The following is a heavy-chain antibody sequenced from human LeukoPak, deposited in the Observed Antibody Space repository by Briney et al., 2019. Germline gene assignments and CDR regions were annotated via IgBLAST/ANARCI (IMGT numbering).Heavy chain of an antibody. CDR1: GGSISSGGYY. V-gene: IGHV4-30-2*02. J-gene: IGHJ4*02. D-gene: IGHD4-23*01. CDR2: IYHSGSA. Sequence: SQTLSLTCTVSGGSISSGGYYWSWIRQPPGKGLEWIGYIYHSGSAYYNPSLKSRVTISVDRSKNQFSLKLSSGTAADTAVYYCARALRWYFDYWGQGTLVTVSS. CDR3: ARALRWYFDY.